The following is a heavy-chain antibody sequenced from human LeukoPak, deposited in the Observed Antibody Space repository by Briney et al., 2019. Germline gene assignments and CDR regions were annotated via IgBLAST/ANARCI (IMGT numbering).Heavy chain of an antibody. Sequence: ASVKVSCKASGGTFSSYAISWVRQAPGQGLEWMGGIIPIFGTANYAQKFQGRVTITADKSTSTAYMELNSLRSEDTAMYYCVRDPERYCSGGNCQSWGQGTLVTVSS. D-gene: IGHD2-15*01. CDR3: VRDPERYCSGGNCQS. V-gene: IGHV1-69*06. CDR2: IIPIFGTA. J-gene: IGHJ4*02. CDR1: GGTFSSYA.